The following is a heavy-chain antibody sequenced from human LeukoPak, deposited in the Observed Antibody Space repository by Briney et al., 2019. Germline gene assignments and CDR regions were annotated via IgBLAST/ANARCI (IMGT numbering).Heavy chain of an antibody. J-gene: IGHJ4*02. V-gene: IGHV5-51*01. CDR2: IYAGNSDT. Sequence: GEPLRISCQGFGYTFTTSWIGWVRQLPGKGLEWMAIIYAGNSDTKYSPSFQGQVSISTDRSISTAYLQWSSLQASDTAIYFCAILNHPDGRVYWGQGTLVTVSS. CDR3: AILNHPDGRVY. D-gene: IGHD5-24*01. CDR1: GYTFTTSW.